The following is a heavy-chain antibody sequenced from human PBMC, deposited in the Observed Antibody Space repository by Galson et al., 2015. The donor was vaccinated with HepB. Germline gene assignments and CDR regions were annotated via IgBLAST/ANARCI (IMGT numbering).Heavy chain of an antibody. CDR3: ARSVFGVAGRYFDS. J-gene: IGHJ4*02. D-gene: IGHD3-3*01. V-gene: IGHV4-59*08. Sequence: TLSLTCTVPDDSIRSHSWTWIRQPPGKGLEYIGYIFSTGSSNYNPSLKSRVTMSVDTSKNQFSLRLSSVTAADTAVYYCARSVFGVAGRYFDSWGQGTLVTVSS. CDR2: IFSTGSS. CDR1: DDSIRSHS.